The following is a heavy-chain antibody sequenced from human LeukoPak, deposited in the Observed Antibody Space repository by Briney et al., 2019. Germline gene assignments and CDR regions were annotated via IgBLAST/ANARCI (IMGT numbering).Heavy chain of an antibody. CDR2: ISSSGSTI. D-gene: IGHD5-24*01. V-gene: IGHV3-48*03. CDR1: GFTFSSYE. CDR3: ARDKERRDGYTRTDY. Sequence: GGSLRLSCAASGFTFSSYEMNWVRQAPGKGLEWVSYISSSGSTIYYADSVKGRFTISRDNAKNSLYLQMNSLRAEDTAVYYCARDKERRDGYTRTDYWGQGTLVTVSS. J-gene: IGHJ4*02.